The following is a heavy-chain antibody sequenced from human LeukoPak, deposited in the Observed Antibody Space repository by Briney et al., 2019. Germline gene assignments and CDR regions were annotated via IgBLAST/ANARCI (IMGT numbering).Heavy chain of an antibody. CDR1: GYTFTSYD. J-gene: IGHJ6*02. Sequence: SVKVSCEASGYTFTSYDINWVRQAPGQVLEWMGRITPILGIANYAQKFQGRVTITADKSTSTAYMELSSLRSEDTAVYYCARDRSVPSISYYYYGMDVWGQGTTVTVSS. CDR2: ITPILGIA. D-gene: IGHD3-10*01. CDR3: ARDRSVPSISYYYYGMDV. V-gene: IGHV1-69*04.